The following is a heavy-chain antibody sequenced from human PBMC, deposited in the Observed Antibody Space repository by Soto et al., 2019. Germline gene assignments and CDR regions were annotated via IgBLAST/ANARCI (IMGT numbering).Heavy chain of an antibody. Sequence: GGSLRLSCAASGFTFSGYAMSWVRQAPGKGLEWVSAVSGSGGSTYYADSVKGRFTISRDNSKNTLYLQMSSLRAEDTAVYYCAKGHDFWSAYSDLWGQGTLVTVSS. CDR2: VSGSGGST. CDR3: AKGHDFWSAYSDL. V-gene: IGHV3-23*01. J-gene: IGHJ5*02. CDR1: GFTFSGYA. D-gene: IGHD3-3*01.